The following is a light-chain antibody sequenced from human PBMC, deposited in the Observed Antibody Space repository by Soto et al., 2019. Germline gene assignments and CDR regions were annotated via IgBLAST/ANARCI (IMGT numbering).Light chain of an antibody. CDR3: AAWDDSLNGYV. Sequence: QSVLTQPPSASGTPGQRVTIFCSGSSSNIGSNTVSWYQHFPGTAPKLLMYSNNKRPSGVPDRFFGSKSGTSASVAISGLQSEDEADYYCAAWDDSLNGYVFGTGTKLTVL. V-gene: IGLV1-44*01. J-gene: IGLJ1*01. CDR2: SNN. CDR1: SSNIGSNT.